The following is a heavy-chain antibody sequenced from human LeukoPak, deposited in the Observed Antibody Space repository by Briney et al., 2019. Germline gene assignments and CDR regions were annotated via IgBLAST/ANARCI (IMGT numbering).Heavy chain of an antibody. V-gene: IGHV1-8*01. D-gene: IGHD3-22*01. J-gene: IGHJ4*02. Sequence: ASVKVSCKASGYTFTSYDINWVRQATGQGLEWMGWMNPNSGNTGYAQKFQGRVTMTRDMSTSTVYMELSSLRSEDTAVYYCARVSYDSSGYYLDYWGQGTLVTVSS. CDR3: ARVSYDSSGYYLDY. CDR1: GYTFTSYD. CDR2: MNPNSGNT.